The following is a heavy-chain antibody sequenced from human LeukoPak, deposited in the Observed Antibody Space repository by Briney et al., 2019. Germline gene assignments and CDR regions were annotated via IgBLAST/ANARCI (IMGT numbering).Heavy chain of an antibody. CDR1: GFTFSSYG. CDR3: AKDSISWSRGPNPFDP. Sequence: GGSLRLSCAASGFTFSSYGMHWVRQAQAKGMGRVAFIRYDGSNKYYADSVKGRFTISRDNSKNTLYLQMNSLRAEDTAVYYCAKDSISWSRGPNPFDPWGQGTLVTVSS. V-gene: IGHV3-30*02. J-gene: IGHJ5*02. D-gene: IGHD6-13*01. CDR2: IRYDGSNK.